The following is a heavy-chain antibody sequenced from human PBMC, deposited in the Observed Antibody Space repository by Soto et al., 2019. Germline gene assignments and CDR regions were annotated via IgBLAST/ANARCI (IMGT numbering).Heavy chain of an antibody. D-gene: IGHD2-15*01. CDR2: ISYYSGSI. Sequence: GGSLRISCAASGFRFGDYGMHWVRQVPGKGLEWVSGISYYSGSIGYADSVKGRFTISRDNAKNSLYLQMNSLRAEDTALYYCAKSMGGTANGMDVWSQGTTVTVSS. J-gene: IGHJ6*02. V-gene: IGHV3-9*01. CDR3: AKSMGGTANGMDV. CDR1: GFRFGDYG.